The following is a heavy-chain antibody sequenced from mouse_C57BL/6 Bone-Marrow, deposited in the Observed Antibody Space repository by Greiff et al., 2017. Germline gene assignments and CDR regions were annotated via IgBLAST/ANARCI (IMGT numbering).Heavy chain of an antibody. Sequence: EVQVVESGGDLVKPGGSLKLSCAASGFAFSSYGMSWVRQTPDKRLEWVATISRGGSYTYYPDSVKGRFTISRDNAKNTRYLQMSSLKSEDTAMYYCARPYYSNYGWFAYWGQGTLVTVSA. D-gene: IGHD2-5*01. V-gene: IGHV5-6*01. CDR3: ARPYYSNYGWFAY. CDR2: ISRGGSYT. J-gene: IGHJ3*01. CDR1: GFAFSSYG.